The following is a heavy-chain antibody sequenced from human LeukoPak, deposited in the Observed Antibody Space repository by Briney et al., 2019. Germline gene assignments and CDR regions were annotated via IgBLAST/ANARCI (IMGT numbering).Heavy chain of an antibody. CDR2: IYYSGST. Sequence: SETLSLTCNVSGGSISSSTYYWGWIRQPPGKGLEWIGNIYYSGSTYYNPSLKSRLTISVDTSQGQFSPRLSSVTAADTGLYYCTRGSYDVLTGYSTLGEYWGQGALVTVSS. J-gene: IGHJ4*02. CDR3: TRGSYDVLTGYSTLGEY. V-gene: IGHV4-39*01. D-gene: IGHD3-9*01. CDR1: GGSISSSTYY.